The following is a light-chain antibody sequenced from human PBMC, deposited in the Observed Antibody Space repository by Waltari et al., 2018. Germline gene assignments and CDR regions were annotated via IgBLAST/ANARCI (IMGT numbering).Light chain of an antibody. J-gene: IGLJ3*02. CDR1: RSNIGAGYD. CDR3: QSYDTSLSVV. Sequence: QSVLTQPPSVSGAPDQRVTISCTGNRSNIGAGYDVHWYQPRPRAAPKLLIYGSTSRPLGVPARFFGSTSGTSASLAITGLQAEDEADYYWQSYDTSLSVVFGGGTKLTVL. V-gene: IGLV1-40*01. CDR2: GST.